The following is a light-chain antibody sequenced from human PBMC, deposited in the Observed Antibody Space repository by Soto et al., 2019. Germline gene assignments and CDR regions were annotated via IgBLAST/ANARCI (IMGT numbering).Light chain of an antibody. Sequence: QSALTQPASVSGSPGQSITISCTGTSSDVGGYNYVSWYQQHPGKAPKLMIYDVYYRPSGVSNRFSGSKSGNTASLTISGLQAEAEADYYSSSHTCSALYVFGTGTKGTVL. CDR3: SSHTCSALYV. CDR2: DVY. CDR1: SSDVGGYNY. J-gene: IGLJ1*01. V-gene: IGLV2-14*01.